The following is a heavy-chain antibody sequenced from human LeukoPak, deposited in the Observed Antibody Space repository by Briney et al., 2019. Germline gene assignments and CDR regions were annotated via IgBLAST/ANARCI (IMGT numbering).Heavy chain of an antibody. CDR1: GFTFSSYA. V-gene: IGHV3-23*01. CDR3: ARERDYYDSNFDY. CDR2: ISGSGDNT. Sequence: GGSLRLSCVTSGFTFSSYAMSWVRQAPGKGLEWVSVISGSGDNTYYADSVKGRFTISRDNSKNTLFLQMNSLRAADTAVYYCARERDYYDSNFDYWGQGTLVTVSS. D-gene: IGHD3-22*01. J-gene: IGHJ4*02.